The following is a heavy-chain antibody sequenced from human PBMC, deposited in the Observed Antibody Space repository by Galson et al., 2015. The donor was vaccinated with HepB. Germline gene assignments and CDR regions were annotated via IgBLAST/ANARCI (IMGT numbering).Heavy chain of an antibody. V-gene: IGHV1-2*04. Sequence: SVKVSCKASGYTFTGYYMHWVRQAPGQGLEWMGWIDPNSGGTNYAQKFQGWVTMTRDTSISTAYMELSRLRSDDTAVYYCAREGSSSWYGTAGYYFDYWGQGALVTVSS. J-gene: IGHJ4*02. CDR2: IDPNSGGT. CDR3: AREGSSSWYGTAGYYFDY. CDR1: GYTFTGYY. D-gene: IGHD6-13*01.